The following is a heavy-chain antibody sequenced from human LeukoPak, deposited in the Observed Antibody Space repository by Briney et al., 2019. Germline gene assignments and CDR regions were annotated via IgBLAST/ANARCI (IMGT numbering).Heavy chain of an antibody. Sequence: PGGSLRLSCAVSGLLVSINHMIWVRQAPGKGLEWVSILNSGGNTYYADSVTGRFTISRDNSKNTLYLQMNSLRVEDTAVYYCEALTDYWGQGTLVTVSS. CDR1: GLLVSINH. CDR2: LNSGGNT. J-gene: IGHJ4*02. CDR3: EALTDY. V-gene: IGHV3-53*01.